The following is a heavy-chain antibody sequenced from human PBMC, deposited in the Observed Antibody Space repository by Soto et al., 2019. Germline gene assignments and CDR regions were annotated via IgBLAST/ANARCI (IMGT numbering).Heavy chain of an antibody. CDR2: IYYSGST. CDR1: GGSISSYY. D-gene: IGHD3-22*01. J-gene: IGHJ3*02. V-gene: IGHV4-59*01. CDR3: ARGYYYDSSGYYGNAFDI. Sequence: ETLSLTCTVSGGSISSYYWSWIRQPPGKVLEWIGYIYYSGSTNYNPSLKSRVTISVDTSKNQFSLKLSSVTAADTAVYYCARGYYYDSSGYYGNAFDIWGQGTMVTVSS.